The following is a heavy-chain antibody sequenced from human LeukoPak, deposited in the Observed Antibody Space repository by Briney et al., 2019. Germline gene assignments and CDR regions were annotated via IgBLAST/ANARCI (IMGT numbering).Heavy chain of an antibody. CDR3: ARDPGYSSPRGDY. CDR1: GYTFTDYF. J-gene: IGHJ4*02. CDR2: INPNSGGT. D-gene: IGHD5-18*01. V-gene: IGHV1-2*02. Sequence: ASVKVSCKASGYTFTDYFMHWVRQAPGQGLEWMGWINPNSGGTHYAEKFQGRVTMTRDTSISTAYMELSRLRSDDTAVYYCARDPGYSSPRGDYWGQGTLVTVSS.